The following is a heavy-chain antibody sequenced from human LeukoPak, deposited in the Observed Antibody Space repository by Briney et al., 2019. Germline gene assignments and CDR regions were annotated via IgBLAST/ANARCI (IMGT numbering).Heavy chain of an antibody. Sequence: ASVEVSCKASGYTFTGYYMHWVRQAPGQGLEWMGWINPNSGGTNYAQKFQGRVTMTRDTSISTAYMELSRLRSDDTAVYYCASRYCSGGSCSYFDYWGQGTLVTVSS. V-gene: IGHV1-2*02. CDR2: INPNSGGT. J-gene: IGHJ4*02. CDR3: ASRYCSGGSCSYFDY. CDR1: GYTFTGYY. D-gene: IGHD2-15*01.